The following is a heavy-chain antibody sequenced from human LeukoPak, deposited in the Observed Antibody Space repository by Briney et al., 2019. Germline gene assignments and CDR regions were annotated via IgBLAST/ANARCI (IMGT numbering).Heavy chain of an antibody. J-gene: IGHJ2*01. CDR1: GGTFSSYA. D-gene: IGHD5-18*01. V-gene: IGHV1-8*02. CDR2: MNPNSGNT. CDR3: ARQTGDTAMVGYWYFDL. Sequence: ASVKVSCKASGGTFSSYAISWVRQAPGQGLEWMGWMNPNSGNTGYAQKFQGRVTMTRNTSISTAYMELSSLRSEDTAVYYCARQTGDTAMVGYWYFDLWGRGTLVTVSS.